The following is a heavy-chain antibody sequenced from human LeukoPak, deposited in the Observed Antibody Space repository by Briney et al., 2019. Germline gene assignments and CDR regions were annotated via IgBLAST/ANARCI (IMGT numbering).Heavy chain of an antibody. CDR1: GGSISSYY. CDR3: ARGAFRVAATPFNF. Sequence: PSETLSLTCTVSGGSISSYYWSWIRQPPGKGLEWIGYIYYSGSTNYNPSLKSRVTISVDTSKNQFSLKLSSVTAADTAVYYCARGAFRVAATPFNFWGQGALATVSS. D-gene: IGHD2-15*01. J-gene: IGHJ4*02. V-gene: IGHV4-59*01. CDR2: IYYSGST.